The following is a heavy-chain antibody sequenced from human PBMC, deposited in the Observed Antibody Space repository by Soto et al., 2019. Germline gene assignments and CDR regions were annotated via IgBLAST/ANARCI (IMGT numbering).Heavy chain of an antibody. CDR3: ARAPLVNWFDP. V-gene: IGHV1-3*01. CDR1: GYTFTTYA. J-gene: IGHJ5*02. CDR2: INAGNGNT. D-gene: IGHD3-10*01. Sequence: QVQLVQSGAEVKKPGASVKVSCKASGYTFTTYAMHWVRQAPGQRLEWMGWINAGNGNTKYSQKLQGRVTITRDTSASTAYMELSSPRSEDTAVYYCARAPLVNWFDPWGQGTLVTVSS.